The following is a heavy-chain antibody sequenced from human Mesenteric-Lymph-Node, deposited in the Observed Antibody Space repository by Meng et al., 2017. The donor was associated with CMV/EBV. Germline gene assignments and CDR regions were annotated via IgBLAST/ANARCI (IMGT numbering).Heavy chain of an antibody. D-gene: IGHD3-3*01. Sequence: GSLRLSCTVSGGSISSYYWSWIRQPPGKGLEWIGYIYYSGSTNYNPSLKSRVTISVDTSKNQFSLKLSSVTAADTAVYYCARGNYYDFWSGYPPGAFHIWGQGTMVTVSS. CDR1: GGSISSYY. CDR2: IYYSGST. V-gene: IGHV4-59*08. CDR3: ARGNYYDFWSGYPPGAFHI. J-gene: IGHJ3*02.